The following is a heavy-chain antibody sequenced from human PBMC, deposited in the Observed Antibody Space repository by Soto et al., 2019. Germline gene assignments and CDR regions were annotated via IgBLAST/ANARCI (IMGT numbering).Heavy chain of an antibody. Sequence: EVQLLESGGGLVQPGGSLRLSCAASGFSFNTYDMSWVRQAPGTGLEWVSSITTTGHSTYYADSVKGRFTISRDNSKNTLFLQINTLRADDTAVYYCVKHWAGWGHGTLVTVSS. CDR3: VKHWAG. CDR2: ITTTGHST. V-gene: IGHV3-23*01. D-gene: IGHD6-19*01. CDR1: GFSFNTYD. J-gene: IGHJ4*01.